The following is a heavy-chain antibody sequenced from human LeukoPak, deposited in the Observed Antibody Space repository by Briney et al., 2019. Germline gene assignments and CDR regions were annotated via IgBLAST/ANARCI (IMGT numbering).Heavy chain of an antibody. CDR3: ARKFISNWSFDY. D-gene: IGHD6-13*01. CDR2: IFYSGST. Sequence: SETLSLTCTVSGGSISSYNWSWIRQPPGKGLEWIGYIFYSGSTVYNPSLKSRVTISVDTSKNQFSLKLISMTAADTAVYYCARKFISNWSFDYWGQGTLVTVSS. J-gene: IGHJ4*02. CDR1: GGSISSYN. V-gene: IGHV4-59*08.